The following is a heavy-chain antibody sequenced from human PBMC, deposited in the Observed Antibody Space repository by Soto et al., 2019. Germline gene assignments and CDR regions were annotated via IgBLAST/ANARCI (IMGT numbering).Heavy chain of an antibody. V-gene: IGHV4-39*01. CDR1: GGSVTNSSYY. CDR3: VSQRNTVIPQAYFDY. CDR2: VYYRGRS. Sequence: SETLSVTCTVSGGSVTNSSYYWGWIRQSPGKGLEWIGSVYYRGRSYSKSSVKSRVTISVDTSKNQFSLNLNSVTASDTAVYFGVSQRNTVIPQAYFDYLGPGALVT. J-gene: IGHJ4*02. D-gene: IGHD3-16*02.